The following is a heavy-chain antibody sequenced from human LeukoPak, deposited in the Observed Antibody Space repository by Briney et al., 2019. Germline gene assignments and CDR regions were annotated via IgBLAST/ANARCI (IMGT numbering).Heavy chain of an antibody. J-gene: IGHJ5*02. CDR2: VYYSGST. CDR1: GGSISSGDYY. D-gene: IGHD2-2*01. V-gene: IGHV4-30-4*01. Sequence: SETLSLTCTVSGGSISSGDYYWSWTRQPPGKGLEWIGFVYYSGSTYYNPSFKSRVTISLDTSKNQFSLKLSSVTAADTAVYYCARDSSIGGGYWFDPWGQGTLVTVSS. CDR3: ARDSSIGGGYWFDP.